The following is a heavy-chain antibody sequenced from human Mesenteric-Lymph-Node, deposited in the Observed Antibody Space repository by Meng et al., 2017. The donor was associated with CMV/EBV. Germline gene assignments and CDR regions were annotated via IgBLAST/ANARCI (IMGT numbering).Heavy chain of an antibody. CDR2: ISSSSSYI. CDR3: AKDTGYRPYYFDF. Sequence: GGSLRLSCAASGFTFSSYSMNWVRQAPGKGLEWVSSISSSSSYIYYADSVKGRFTISRDNSKNTLYLQMNSLRAEDTAVYYCAKDTGYRPYYFDFWGQGTLVTVSS. V-gene: IGHV3-21*04. CDR1: GFTFSSYS. D-gene: IGHD5-18*01. J-gene: IGHJ4*02.